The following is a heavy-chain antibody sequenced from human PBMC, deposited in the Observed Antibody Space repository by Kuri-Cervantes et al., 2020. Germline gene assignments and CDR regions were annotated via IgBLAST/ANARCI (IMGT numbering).Heavy chain of an antibody. Sequence: SVKVSCKASGFTFTSSAVQWVRQARGQRLEWIGWIVVGSGNTNYAQKFQERVTITRDMSTSTAYMELSSLRSEDTAVYYCAAAQSVVSGPFQHWGQGTLVTVSS. CDR1: GFTFTSSA. J-gene: IGHJ1*01. CDR3: AAAQSVVSGPFQH. CDR2: IVVGSGNT. D-gene: IGHD2-15*01. V-gene: IGHV1-58*01.